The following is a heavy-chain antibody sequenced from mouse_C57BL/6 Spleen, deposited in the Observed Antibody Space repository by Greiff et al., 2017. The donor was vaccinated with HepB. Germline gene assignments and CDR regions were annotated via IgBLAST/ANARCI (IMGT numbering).Heavy chain of an antibody. CDR1: GYTFTSYW. J-gene: IGHJ1*03. V-gene: IGHV1-55*01. CDR2: IYPGSGST. Sequence: VQLQQSGAELVKPGASVKMSCKASGYTFTSYWITWVKQRPGQGLEWIGDIYPGSGSTNYNEKFKSKATLTVDTSSSTAYMQLSILTSEDSAVSYCAISLDRYHWYFDVWGTGTTVTVSS. D-gene: IGHD2-3*01. CDR3: AISLDRYHWYFDV.